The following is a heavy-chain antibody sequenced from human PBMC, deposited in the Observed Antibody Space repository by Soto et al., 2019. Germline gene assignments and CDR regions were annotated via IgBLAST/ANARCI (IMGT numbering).Heavy chain of an antibody. CDR3: ARGWGRTVGWFDP. CDR2: INHSGST. V-gene: IGHV4-34*01. CDR1: GGSFSGYY. J-gene: IGHJ5*02. D-gene: IGHD4-17*01. Sequence: PSETLSLTCAVYGGSFSGYYWSWIRQPPGKGLEWIGEINHSGSTNYNPSLKSRVTISVDTSKNQFSLKLSSVTAADTAVYYCARGWGRTVGWFDPWGQGTLVTVSS.